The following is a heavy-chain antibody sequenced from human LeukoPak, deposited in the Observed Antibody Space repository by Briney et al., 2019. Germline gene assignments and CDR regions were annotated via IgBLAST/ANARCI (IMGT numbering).Heavy chain of an antibody. CDR1: GYSFTSYW. D-gene: IGHD3-3*01. CDR2: IYPDDSDT. CDR3: AIFKHHLRPDY. J-gene: IGHJ4*02. Sequence: GESLKISCKGSGYSFTSYWIGWVRQMPGKGLEWMGIIYPDDSDTRYSPSFQGQVTISADKSIGTAYLQWSSLKASDTAMYYCAIFKHHLRPDYWGQGTLVTVSS. V-gene: IGHV5-51*01.